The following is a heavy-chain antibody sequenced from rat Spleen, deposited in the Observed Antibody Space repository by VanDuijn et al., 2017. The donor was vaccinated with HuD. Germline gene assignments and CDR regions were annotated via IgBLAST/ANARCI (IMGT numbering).Heavy chain of an antibody. CDR2: MWSNGGT. CDR1: GFSLTRYH. J-gene: IGHJ2*01. Sequence: QVQLKESGPGLVQPSQTLSLTCTVSGFSLTRYHVSWVRQPPGKGLEWMGVMWSNGGTDYNSAIKSRLSISRDTSKSQLFLKMNSLQTEDTATYYCARDYYSGDVGWGQGVMVTVSS. D-gene: IGHD1-1*01. V-gene: IGHV2-43*01. CDR3: ARDYYSGDVG.